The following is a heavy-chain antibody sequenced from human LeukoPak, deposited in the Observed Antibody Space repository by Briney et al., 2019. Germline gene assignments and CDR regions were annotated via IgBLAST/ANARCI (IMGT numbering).Heavy chain of an antibody. CDR1: GYSFTNYW. V-gene: IGHV5-51*01. CDR3: ALRASVTTHSLDY. Sequence: GESLKISCKGSGYSFTNYWVGWVRQIPGQGLGWMGIIYPGDSDTRYSPSFQGQVTISADKSISTAYLQWSSLKASDTAMYYCALRASVTTHSLDYWGQGTLVTVSS. J-gene: IGHJ4*02. CDR2: IYPGDSDT. D-gene: IGHD4-17*01.